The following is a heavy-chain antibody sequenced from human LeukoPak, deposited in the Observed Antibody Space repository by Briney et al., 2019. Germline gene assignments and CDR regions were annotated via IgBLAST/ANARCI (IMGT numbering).Heavy chain of an antibody. V-gene: IGHV1-8*01. CDR3: ARDQDIVVVVAALRQREMGGFDP. Sequence: ASVKVSCKASGYTFTNYDINWVRQATAQGPDGMGWMNPKSGNTGYAQKFQGRVTMTRNTSISTAYMELSSLRSDDTAVYYCARDQDIVVVVAALRQREMGGFDPWGQGTLVTVSS. D-gene: IGHD2-15*01. CDR1: GYTFTNYD. CDR2: MNPKSGNT. J-gene: IGHJ5*02.